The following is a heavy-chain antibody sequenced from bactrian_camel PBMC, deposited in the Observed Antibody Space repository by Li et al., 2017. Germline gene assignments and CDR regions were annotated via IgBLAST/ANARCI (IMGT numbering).Heavy chain of an antibody. D-gene: IGHD7*01. CDR2: ISSSGKST. V-gene: IGHV3S40*01. CDR3: HAVCSGGRTINY. Sequence: VQLVESGGELVQPGGSLRLSCAASGFTFSNFAMAWVRQVSGEGLEWVSAISSSGKSTHYRDSVKGRFTISRDYAKNTLYLQMSSLQPGDTAMYYCHAVCSGGRTINYWGRGTQVTVS. J-gene: IGHJ4*01. CDR1: GFTFSNFA.